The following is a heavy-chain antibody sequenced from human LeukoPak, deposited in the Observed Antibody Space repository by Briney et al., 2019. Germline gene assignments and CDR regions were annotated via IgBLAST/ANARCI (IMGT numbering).Heavy chain of an antibody. V-gene: IGHV3-23*01. D-gene: IGHD3-3*01. CDR2: ISGSGGST. CDR1: GFTFSSYA. J-gene: IGHJ4*02. Sequence: GGSLRLSCAASGFTFSSYAMSWVRQAPGKGLEWVSAISGSGGSTYYADSVKGRFTISRDNSKNTLHLQMNSLRAEDTAVYYCAKADFWSGSTPGYWGQGTLVTVSS. CDR3: AKADFWSGSTPGY.